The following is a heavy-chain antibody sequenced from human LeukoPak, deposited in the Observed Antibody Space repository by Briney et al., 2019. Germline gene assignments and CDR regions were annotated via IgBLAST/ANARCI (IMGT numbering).Heavy chain of an antibody. CDR1: GYTFTSYG. V-gene: IGHV1-2*02. CDR3: ARGGVEMATILGH. Sequence: ASVKVSCTASGYTFTSYGISWVRQAPGQGLEWMGWINPNSGGTNYAQKFQGRVTMTRDTSISTAYMELSRLRSDDTAVYYCARGGVEMATILGHWGQGTLVTVSS. J-gene: IGHJ4*02. D-gene: IGHD5-24*01. CDR2: INPNSGGT.